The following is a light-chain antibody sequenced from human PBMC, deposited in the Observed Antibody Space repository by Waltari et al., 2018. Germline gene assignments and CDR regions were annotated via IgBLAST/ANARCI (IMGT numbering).Light chain of an antibody. J-gene: IGKJ2*03. CDR1: QSISNY. V-gene: IGKV1-5*03. CDR2: KAS. Sequence: DIQMTQSPSTVSASVVDTITITCRASQSISNYLAWYQQKPGKAPKLLIYKASSSGSGVPSRFSGSGSGTEFTLTISSLQPDDFATYYCQQYNTYSSFGQGTKLEIK. CDR3: QQYNTYSS.